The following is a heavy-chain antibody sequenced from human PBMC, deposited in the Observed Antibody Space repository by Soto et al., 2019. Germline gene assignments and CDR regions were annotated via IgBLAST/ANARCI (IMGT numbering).Heavy chain of an antibody. CDR2: IWYDGSNK. V-gene: IGHV3-33*01. CDR3: ARDSGSYGGARGVKYYFDY. CDR1: GFTFSNYG. Sequence: QVQLVESGGGVVQPGRSLRLSCAASGFTFSNYGMHWVRQAPGKGLEWVAVIWYDGSNKYYADSVKGRFTISRDNSKNTLYLQMNSLRAEDTAVYYCARDSGSYGGARGVKYYFDYWGQGTLVTVSS. D-gene: IGHD1-26*01. J-gene: IGHJ4*02.